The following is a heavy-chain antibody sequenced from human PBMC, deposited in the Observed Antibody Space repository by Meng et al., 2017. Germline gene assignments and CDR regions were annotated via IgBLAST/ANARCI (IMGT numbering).Heavy chain of an antibody. Sequence: QVQLGQTWAGVKKPGASVKVSCNPSGYTFPTYYIHWVRRAPGQGLEWMGRINPKSGDTHYAQKFQARVTMTGDTSISTAYMELSGLRSDDTAMYYCARDEDISAAGKLFGDYWGQGTLVTASS. CDR1: GYTFPTYY. CDR3: ARDEDISAAGKLFGDY. CDR2: INPKSGDT. V-gene: IGHV1-2*02. D-gene: IGHD6-25*01. J-gene: IGHJ4*02.